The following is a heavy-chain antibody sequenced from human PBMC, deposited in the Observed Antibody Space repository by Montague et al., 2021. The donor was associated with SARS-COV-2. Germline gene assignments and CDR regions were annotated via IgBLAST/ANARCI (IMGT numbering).Heavy chain of an antibody. CDR2: IDWDDDK. D-gene: IGHD7-27*01. J-gene: IGHJ4*02. CDR3: ARDWGCTHFDY. CDR1: GFSLSTSGMC. Sequence: PALVTPTQTLTLTCTFSGFSLSTSGMCVSWIRQPPGKALEWLARIDWDDDKYYSTSLMTRLTISKDTSKNQVVLTMTNMDPVDTATYYCARDWGCTHFDYWGQGTLVTVSS. V-gene: IGHV2-70*11.